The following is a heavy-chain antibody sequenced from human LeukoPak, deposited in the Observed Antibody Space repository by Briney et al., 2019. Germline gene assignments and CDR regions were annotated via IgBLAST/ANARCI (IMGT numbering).Heavy chain of an antibody. V-gene: IGHV1-2*02. CDR3: ARVHWRPATHWFDP. CDR2: INPNSGGT. CDR1: GYTFTDYY. Sequence: ASVKVSCKASGYTFTDYYMYWVRQAPGQGLEYMGWINPNSGGTNYAQKFQGRVTMTRDTSISTAYVELSSLRSDDTAMYYCARVHWRPATHWFDPWGQGTLVTVSS. D-gene: IGHD2-2*01. J-gene: IGHJ5*02.